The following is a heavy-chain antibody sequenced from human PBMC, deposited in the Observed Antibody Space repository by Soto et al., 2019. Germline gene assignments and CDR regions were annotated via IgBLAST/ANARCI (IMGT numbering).Heavy chain of an antibody. CDR1: GGSISSYS. J-gene: IGHJ5*02. CDR3: ARGRRSYYYGSGSSSNWFDP. V-gene: IGHV4-34*01. D-gene: IGHD3-10*01. Sequence: SETLSLTCSVSGGSISSYSWSWIRQPPGKGLEWIGEINHSGSTNYNPSLKSRVTISVDTSKNQFSLKLSSVTAADTAVYYCARGRRSYYYGSGSSSNWFDPWGQGTLVTVSS. CDR2: INHSGST.